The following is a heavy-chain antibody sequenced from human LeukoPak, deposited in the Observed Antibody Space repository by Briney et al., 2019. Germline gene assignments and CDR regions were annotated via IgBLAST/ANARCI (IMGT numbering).Heavy chain of an antibody. J-gene: IGHJ5*02. Sequence: GGSLRLSCAASGFTFDDYAMHWVRQAPGKGLEWVSGISWNSGSIGYADSVKGRFTISRDNAKNSLYLQMNSLRAEDTALYYCAKGTDTAMVTGWFDPWGQGTLVTVSS. D-gene: IGHD5-18*01. V-gene: IGHV3-9*01. CDR1: GFTFDDYA. CDR2: ISWNSGSI. CDR3: AKGTDTAMVTGWFDP.